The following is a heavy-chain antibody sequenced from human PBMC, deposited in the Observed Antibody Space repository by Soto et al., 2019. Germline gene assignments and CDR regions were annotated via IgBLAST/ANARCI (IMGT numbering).Heavy chain of an antibody. CDR3: AREWSGSSAFDY. J-gene: IGHJ4*02. CDR1: GFTFSSYG. D-gene: IGHD6-6*01. CDR2: IWYDGSNK. Sequence: GGSLRLSCAASGFTFSSYGMHWVRQAPGKGLEWVAVIWYDGSNKYYADSVKGRFTISRDNSKNTLYLQMNSLRAEDTAVYYCAREWSGSSAFDYWGQGTLVTVSS. V-gene: IGHV3-33*01.